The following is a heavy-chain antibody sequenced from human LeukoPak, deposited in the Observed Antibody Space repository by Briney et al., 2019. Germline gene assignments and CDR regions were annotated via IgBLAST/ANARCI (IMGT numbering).Heavy chain of an antibody. V-gene: IGHV3-7*01. J-gene: IGHJ3*01. D-gene: IGHD4-11*01. CDR3: TRDRAYSAFDL. Sequence: GGSLRLSCAASGFSFSISWMAWVRQAPGKGLEWLANIKEDGGKENYVDSVKGRFTISRDNAKNSVYLQLNSLRVEDTALYYCTRDRAYSAFDLWGQGTMVTVSS. CDR1: GFSFSISW. CDR2: IKEDGGKE.